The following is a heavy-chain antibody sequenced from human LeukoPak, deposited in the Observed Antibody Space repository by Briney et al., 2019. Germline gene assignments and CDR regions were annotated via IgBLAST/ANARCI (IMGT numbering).Heavy chain of an antibody. D-gene: IGHD3-22*01. V-gene: IGHV3-23*01. Sequence: RSGGSLRLSCAASGFTFSSYAMSWVRQAPGKGLEWVSAISGSGGSTYYADSVKGRFTISRDNSKNTLYLQMNSLRAEDTALYYCAKDMNYYDSSGYCFDYWGQGTLVTVSS. CDR2: ISGSGGST. CDR1: GFTFSSYA. J-gene: IGHJ4*02. CDR3: AKDMNYYDSSGYCFDY.